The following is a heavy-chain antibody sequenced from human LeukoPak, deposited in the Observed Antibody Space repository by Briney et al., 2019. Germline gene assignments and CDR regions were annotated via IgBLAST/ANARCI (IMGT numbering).Heavy chain of an antibody. CDR3: ARVSIPSYGDYGGYYFDY. D-gene: IGHD4-17*01. V-gene: IGHV3-21*01. J-gene: IGHJ4*02. CDR1: GFTFSSYS. CDR2: ISSSSSYI. Sequence: GGSLRLSCAASGFTFSSYSMNWVRQAPGKGLEWVSSISSSSSYIYYADSVKGRFTISRDNAKNSLYLQMNSLRAEDTAVYYCARVSIPSYGDYGGYYFDYWGQGTLVTVSS.